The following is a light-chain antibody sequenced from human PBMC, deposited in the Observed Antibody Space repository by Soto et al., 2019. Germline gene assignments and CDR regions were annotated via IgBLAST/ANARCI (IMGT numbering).Light chain of an antibody. V-gene: IGKV3D-20*02. CDR2: DAS. Sequence: EIVMTQSPATLSVSPGERATLSCRASQSVSSNYLAWYQQKPGQAPRLLIYDASNRATGIPARFSGSRSGTDFTLTISSVEPEDFAMYYCHQRNQFGQGTRLEIK. J-gene: IGKJ5*01. CDR1: QSVSSNY. CDR3: HQRNQ.